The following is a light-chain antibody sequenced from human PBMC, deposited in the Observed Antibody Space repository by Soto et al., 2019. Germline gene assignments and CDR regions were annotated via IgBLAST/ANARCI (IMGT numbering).Light chain of an antibody. CDR2: LNSDGSH. J-gene: IGLJ2*01. CDR1: SGHNSYA. CDR3: QTWGTGIHV. Sequence: QLVLTQSPSASASLGASVKLTCTLSSGHNSYAIAWHQQQPEKGPRYLMKLNSDGSHSKGDGIPDRFSGSSSEAERYLTISSLQSEDEADYYCQTWGTGIHVFGGGTKVTVL. V-gene: IGLV4-69*01.